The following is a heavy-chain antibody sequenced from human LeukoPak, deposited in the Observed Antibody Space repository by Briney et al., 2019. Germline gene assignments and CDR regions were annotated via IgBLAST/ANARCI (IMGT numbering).Heavy chain of an antibody. CDR3: AKGRISPDC. Sequence: HPGGSLRLSCAASGFTFSTYAMSWVRQAPGKGLEWVSSISDSGGSTYYADSVKGRFAISRDNSKNTLFLQMNSLRAEDTAVYYCAKGRISPDCWGQGTLVTVSS. CDR2: ISDSGGST. J-gene: IGHJ4*02. V-gene: IGHV3-23*01. D-gene: IGHD3-3*02. CDR1: GFTFSTYA.